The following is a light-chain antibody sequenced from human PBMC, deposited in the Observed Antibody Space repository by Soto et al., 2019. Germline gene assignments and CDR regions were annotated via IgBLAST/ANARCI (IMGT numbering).Light chain of an antibody. CDR2: DAS. Sequence: PGERATISCRASQSVSSYFAWYQQKPGQAPRLLIYDASNRATGIPARFSGSGSGTDFTLTISSLEPEDFAVYYCQQRSNWSLTFGQGTKVEIK. CDR1: QSVSSY. V-gene: IGKV3-11*01. J-gene: IGKJ1*01. CDR3: QQRSNWSLT.